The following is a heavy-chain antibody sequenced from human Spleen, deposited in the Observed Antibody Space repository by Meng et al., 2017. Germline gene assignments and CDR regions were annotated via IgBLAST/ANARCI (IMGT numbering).Heavy chain of an antibody. CDR1: GFTFSSYW. CDR2: INSDGSST. Sequence: GESLKISCAASGFTFSSYWMHWVRQAPGKGLVWVSRINSDGSSTSYADSVKGRFTISRDNAKNTLYLQMNSLRAEDTAVYYCARDGAPLWVGGLGAAFDIWGQGTMVTVSS. V-gene: IGHV3-74*01. CDR3: ARDGAPLWVGGLGAAFDI. J-gene: IGHJ3*02. D-gene: IGHD3-10*01.